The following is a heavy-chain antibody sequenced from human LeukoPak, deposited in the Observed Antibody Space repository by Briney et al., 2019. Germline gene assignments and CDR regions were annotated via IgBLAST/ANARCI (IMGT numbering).Heavy chain of an antibody. CDR3: ARDRVTIFGVDRLNWFDP. Sequence: ASVKVSCKASGYTFTGYYMHWVRQAPGQGLEWMGWINPNSGGTNYAQKFQGRVTMTRDTSISTAYMELSRLRSDDTAVYYCARDRVTIFGVDRLNWFDPWGQGTLVTVSS. V-gene: IGHV1-2*02. J-gene: IGHJ5*02. D-gene: IGHD3-3*01. CDR2: INPNSGGT. CDR1: GYTFTGYY.